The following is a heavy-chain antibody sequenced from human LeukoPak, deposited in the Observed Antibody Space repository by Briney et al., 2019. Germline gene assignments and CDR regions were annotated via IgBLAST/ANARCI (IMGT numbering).Heavy chain of an antibody. D-gene: IGHD5-18*01. CDR3: ARVQYSYDSRYYFDY. CDR1: GGPISRYY. Sequence: PSETFSLTCSVSGGPISRYYWSWIRQPPGKGLQWIGYIFYSGSTNYNPSLKSRVTISVDTCKNQFSLKLSSVTAADTAVYYCARVQYSYDSRYYFDYWGQGTLVTVSS. V-gene: IGHV4-59*01. CDR2: IFYSGST. J-gene: IGHJ4*02.